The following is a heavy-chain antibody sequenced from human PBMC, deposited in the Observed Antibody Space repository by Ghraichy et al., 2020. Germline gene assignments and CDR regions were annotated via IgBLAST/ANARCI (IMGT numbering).Heavy chain of an antibody. V-gene: IGHV1-69*13. CDR3: GCRSTSASHYMDV. J-gene: IGHJ6*03. CDR2: IIPIFGTA. Sequence: SVKVSCKASGGTFSSYAISWVRQAPGQGLEWMGGIIPIFGTANYAQKFQGRVTITADESTSTAYMELSSLRSEDTAVYYCGCRSTSASHYMDVWGKGTTVTVSS. D-gene: IGHD2-2*01. CDR1: GGTFSSYA.